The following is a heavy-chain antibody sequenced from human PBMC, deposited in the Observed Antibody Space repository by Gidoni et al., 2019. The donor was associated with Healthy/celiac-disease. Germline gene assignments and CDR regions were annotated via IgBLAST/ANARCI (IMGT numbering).Heavy chain of an antibody. CDR1: GGSISSGDYY. Sequence: QVQLQESGPGLVKPSQTLSLTCTVSGGSISSGDYYWSWIRQPPGKGLEWIGYIYYSGSTYYNPSLKSRVTISVDTSKNQFSLKLSSVTAADTAVYYCASTSSSVPPYYYYMDVWGKGTTVTVSS. CDR2: IYYSGST. J-gene: IGHJ6*03. V-gene: IGHV4-30-4*01. D-gene: IGHD6-6*01. CDR3: ASTSSSVPPYYYYMDV.